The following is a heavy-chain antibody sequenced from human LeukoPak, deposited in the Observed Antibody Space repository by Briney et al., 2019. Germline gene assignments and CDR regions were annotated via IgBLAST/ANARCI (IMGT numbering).Heavy chain of an antibody. D-gene: IGHD3-10*01. CDR2: IYYSGST. J-gene: IGHJ4*02. Sequence: SETLSLTCTVSGGSTSSYYWSWIRQPPGKGLEWIGYIYYSGSTNYNPSLKSRVTISVDTSKNQFSLKLSSVTAADTAVYYCARVGSGTFDYWGQGTLVTVSS. CDR3: ARVGSGTFDY. V-gene: IGHV4-59*01. CDR1: GGSTSSYY.